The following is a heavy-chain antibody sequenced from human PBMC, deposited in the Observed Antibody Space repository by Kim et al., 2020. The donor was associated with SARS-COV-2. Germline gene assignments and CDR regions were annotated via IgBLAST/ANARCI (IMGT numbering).Heavy chain of an antibody. V-gene: IGHV4-59*01. CDR1: GGSISSYY. CDR3: ARAFIFGVVIVWFDP. J-gene: IGHJ5*02. Sequence: SETLSLTCTVSGGSISSYYWSWIRQPPGKGLEWIGYIYSSGSTNYNPSLKSRVTVSVDTSKNQFSLKLSSVTAADTAVYYCARAFIFGVVIVWFDPWGQG. D-gene: IGHD3-3*01. CDR2: IYSSGST.